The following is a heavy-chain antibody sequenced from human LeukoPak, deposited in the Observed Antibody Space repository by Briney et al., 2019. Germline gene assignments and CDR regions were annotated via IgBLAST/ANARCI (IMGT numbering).Heavy chain of an antibody. V-gene: IGHV4-39*07. J-gene: IGHJ4*02. CDR1: GDSISSSTYY. CDR3: ARLLQQWLVLGYFDY. D-gene: IGHD6-19*01. CDR2: INHSGST. Sequence: SETLSLTCDVSGDSISSSTYYWAWIRQPPGKGLEWIGEINHSGSTNYNPSLKSRVTISVDTSKNQFSLKLSSVTAADTAVYYCARLLQQWLVLGYFDYWGQGTLVTVSP.